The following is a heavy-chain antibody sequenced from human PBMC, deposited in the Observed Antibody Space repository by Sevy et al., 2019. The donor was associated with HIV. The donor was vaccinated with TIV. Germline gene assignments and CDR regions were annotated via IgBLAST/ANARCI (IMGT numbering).Heavy chain of an antibody. CDR2: INSNTGDT. CDR3: AREPNNYFDF. CDR1: GYTFTDFY. V-gene: IGHV1-2*02. Sequence: ASVKVSCKASGYTFTDFYMSWLRQAPGQGPEWMGWINSNTGDTKYAQKFQGRASMTRDTSSSTAHVELHRLTSDDTAVYYCAREPNNYFDFWGQGTLVTVSS. J-gene: IGHJ4*02.